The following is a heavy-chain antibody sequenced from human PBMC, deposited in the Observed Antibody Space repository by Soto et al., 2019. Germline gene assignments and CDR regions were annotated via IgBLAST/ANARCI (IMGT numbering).Heavy chain of an antibody. Sequence: ASVKRARTRAGSSEPGSYRDRLRLTPEQLLELMGWINPNSGVTNYAQKFQGRVTMTRDTSISTAYMELSRLRSDDTAVYYCARDLPYDFWSGYSDPNWFDPWGQGPLVTVSA. CDR2: INPNSGVT. CDR1: GSSEPGSY. D-gene: IGHD3-3*01. CDR3: ARDLPYDFWSGYSDPNWFDP. V-gene: IGHV1-2*02. J-gene: IGHJ5*02.